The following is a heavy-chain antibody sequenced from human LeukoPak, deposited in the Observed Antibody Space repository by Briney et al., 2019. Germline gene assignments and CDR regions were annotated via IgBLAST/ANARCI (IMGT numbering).Heavy chain of an antibody. CDR2: INPNSGGT. CDR1: GYTFNGNY. V-gene: IGHV1-2*02. Sequence: GASVKVSCKASGYTFNGNYMHWVRQARGQGLEWMGWINPNSGGTNYAQKFQGRVTMTRDTSISTAYMELSRLRSDDTAVYYCARDRSGYDPTVWFDPWGQGTLVTVSS. J-gene: IGHJ5*02. D-gene: IGHD5-12*01. CDR3: ARDRSGYDPTVWFDP.